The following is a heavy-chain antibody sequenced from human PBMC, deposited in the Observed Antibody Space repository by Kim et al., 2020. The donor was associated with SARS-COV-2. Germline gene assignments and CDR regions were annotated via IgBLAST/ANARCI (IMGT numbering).Heavy chain of an antibody. CDR1: GFTVSSNY. D-gene: IGHD3-3*01. V-gene: IGHV3-53*01. Sequence: GGSLRLSCAASGFTVSSNYMSWVRQAPGKGLEWVSVIYSGGSTYYADSVKGRFTISRDNSKNTLYLQMNSLRAEDTAVYYCAREDYDFWSEPTYGMDVWGQGTTVTVSS. CDR3: AREDYDFWSEPTYGMDV. CDR2: IYSGGST. J-gene: IGHJ6*02.